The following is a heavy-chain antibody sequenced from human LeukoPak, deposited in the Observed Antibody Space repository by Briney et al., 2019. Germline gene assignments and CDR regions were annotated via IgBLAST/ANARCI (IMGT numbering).Heavy chain of an antibody. V-gene: IGHV1-46*01. Sequence: ASVKVSCKASGYTVTSYYMRWVRQAPGQGLEWMGIINPSGGSTSYAQKFQGRVTMTRDTSTSTVYMELSSLRSEDTAVYYCARDQGFLTFDYWGQGTLVTVSS. D-gene: IGHD4/OR15-4a*01. CDR1: GYTVTSYY. CDR2: INPSGGST. CDR3: ARDQGFLTFDY. J-gene: IGHJ4*02.